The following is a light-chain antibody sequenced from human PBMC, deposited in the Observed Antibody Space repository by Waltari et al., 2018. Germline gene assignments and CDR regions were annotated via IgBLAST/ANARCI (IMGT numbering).Light chain of an antibody. V-gene: IGKV1-NL1*01. CDR3: QQYYSTPYT. CDR2: AAS. Sequence: DIQMTQSPSSLSSSVGARVTITCRASQGISNSLAWYQQKPGKAPKLLLYAASRLESGVPPRFSGSGSGTDYTLTISSLQPEDFATYYCQQYYSTPYTFGQGTKLEIK. CDR1: QGISNS. J-gene: IGKJ2*01.